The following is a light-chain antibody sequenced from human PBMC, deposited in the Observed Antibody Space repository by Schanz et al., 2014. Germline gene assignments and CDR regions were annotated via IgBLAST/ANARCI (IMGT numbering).Light chain of an antibody. CDR2: GVS. CDR3: QQYGSSPWT. CDR1: QSVSSNY. V-gene: IGKV3-20*01. J-gene: IGKJ1*01. Sequence: EIVMTQSPATLSVSPGERATLSCRASQSVSSNYLAWYQQKPGLAPRLLIYGVSSRATGIADRFSGSGSGTDFTLTISRLEPEDFAVYYCQQYGSSPWTFGQGTRVEIK.